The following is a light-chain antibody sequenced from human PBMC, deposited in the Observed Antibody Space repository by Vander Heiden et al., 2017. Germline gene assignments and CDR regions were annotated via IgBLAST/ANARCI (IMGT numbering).Light chain of an antibody. CDR3: KQSLQAPLT. CDR1: QTLLHINGYNY. CDR2: LGS. V-gene: IGKV2-28*01. Sequence: TVMTHPPLSLLVTPEEPSSILCRPSQTLLHINGYNYLDWYLQKPGQFPQLLIYLGSNRDSGVPDRFSGSGLGTDFTLKISRVEAEDVGVYYCKQSLQAPLTFGGGTKVEIK. J-gene: IGKJ4*01.